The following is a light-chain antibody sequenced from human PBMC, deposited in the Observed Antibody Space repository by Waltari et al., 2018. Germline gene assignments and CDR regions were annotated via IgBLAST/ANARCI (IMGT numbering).Light chain of an antibody. CDR2: EVT. Sequence: SALTQPPSAPGSLGQSVTLTCSGTSSDGGGYGYVSWYQQHPGKAPKLLIYEVTNRPSGVSDRFSGSKSGNTASLTVSALRSEDEAVYYCSSYVASKVVFGGGTRLTVL. V-gene: IGLV2-8*01. J-gene: IGLJ2*01. CDR1: SSDGGGYGY. CDR3: SSYVASKVV.